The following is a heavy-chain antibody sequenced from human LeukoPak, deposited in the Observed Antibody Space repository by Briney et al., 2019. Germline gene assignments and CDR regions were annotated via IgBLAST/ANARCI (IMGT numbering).Heavy chain of an antibody. J-gene: IGHJ4*02. CDR2: IYTSGST. V-gene: IGHV4-61*02. Sequence: PSETLSLTCTVSGGSISSGSYYCTWICQPAGKGLEWIGRIYTSGSTNYNPSLKSRVTISVDTSKNQFALKLSSVTAADTAVYYCARASALAGDYWGQGTLVTASS. CDR1: GGSISSGSYY. CDR3: ARASALAGDY. D-gene: IGHD6-19*01.